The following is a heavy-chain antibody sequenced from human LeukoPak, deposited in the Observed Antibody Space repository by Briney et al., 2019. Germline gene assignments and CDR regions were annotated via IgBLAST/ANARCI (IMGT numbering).Heavy chain of an antibody. Sequence: SVKVSCKASGGTFSSYAISWVRQAPGQGLEWMGRIIPILGIANYAQKFQGRDTITADKSTSTAYMELSSLRSEDTAVYYCARDRGITMIVVAPFDYWGQGTLVTVSS. CDR1: GGTFSSYA. CDR2: IIPILGIA. J-gene: IGHJ4*02. V-gene: IGHV1-69*04. D-gene: IGHD3-22*01. CDR3: ARDRGITMIVVAPFDY.